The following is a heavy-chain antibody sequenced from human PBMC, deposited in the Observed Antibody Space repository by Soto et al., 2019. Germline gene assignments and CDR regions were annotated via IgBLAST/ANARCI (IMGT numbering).Heavy chain of an antibody. V-gene: IGHV4-34*01. CDR3: ARATLYSNYRYYFDY. D-gene: IGHD4-4*01. CDR1: GGSFSGYY. J-gene: IGHJ4*02. CDR2: INHSGST. Sequence: SETLSLTCAVYGGSFSGYYWSWIRQPPGKGLEWIGEINHSGSTNYNPSLKSRVTISVDTSKNQFSLKLSSVTAADTAVYYCARATLYSNYRYYFDYWGQGTLVTVSS.